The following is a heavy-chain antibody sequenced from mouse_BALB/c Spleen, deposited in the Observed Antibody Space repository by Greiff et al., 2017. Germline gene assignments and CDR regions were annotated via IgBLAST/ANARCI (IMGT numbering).Heavy chain of an antibody. J-gene: IGHJ2*01. CDR2: ISSGGSYT. CDR3: ARGGGNLDY. CDR1: GFTFSSYA. D-gene: IGHD2-1*01. Sequence: EVKVEESGGGLVKPGGSLKLSCAASGFTFSSYAMSWVRQSPEKRLEWVAEISSGGSYTYYPDTVTGRFTISRDNAKNTLYLEMSSLRSEDTAMYYCARGGGNLDYWGQGTTLTVSS. V-gene: IGHV5-9-4*01.